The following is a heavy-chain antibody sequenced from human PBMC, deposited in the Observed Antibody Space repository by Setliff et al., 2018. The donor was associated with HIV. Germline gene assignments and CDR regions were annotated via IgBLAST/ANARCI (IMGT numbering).Heavy chain of an antibody. CDR1: GGSISSYY. Sequence: PSETLSLTCSVSGGSISSYYWTWIRQPAGKGLEWIGRVYTSGSSNYNPSLKSRVTISVDTSKNQFPLKLSSVTAADTAVYYCARVRGALYYFDYWGQGTLVTVSS. J-gene: IGHJ4*02. CDR3: ARVRGALYYFDY. CDR2: VYTSGSS. D-gene: IGHD1-26*01. V-gene: IGHV4-4*07.